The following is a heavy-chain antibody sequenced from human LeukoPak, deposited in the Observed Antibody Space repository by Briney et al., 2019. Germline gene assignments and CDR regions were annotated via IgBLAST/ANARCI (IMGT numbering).Heavy chain of an antibody. J-gene: IGHJ3*02. CDR2: MNPNSGNT. D-gene: IGHD3-22*01. CDR1: GYTFTSYD. CDR3: ARGRNYYDRRAFDI. V-gene: IGHV1-8*01. Sequence: ASVKVSCKASGYTFTSYDINWVRQATGQGLEWMGWMNPNSGNTAYAQKFQGRVTMTRTTSINTAYMELSSLRSEDTAVYYCARGRNYYDRRAFDIWGQGTMVTVSS.